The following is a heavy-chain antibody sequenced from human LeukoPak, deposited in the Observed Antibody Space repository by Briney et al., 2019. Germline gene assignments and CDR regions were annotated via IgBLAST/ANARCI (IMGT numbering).Heavy chain of an antibody. CDR3: ARGIASSRSVAIDL. CDR1: EFPFSSHW. J-gene: IGHJ4*02. CDR2: LSGDGSTT. D-gene: IGHD6-13*01. V-gene: IGHV3-74*01. Sequence: GGSLRLSCAASEFPFSSHWMYWVRQAPGKGLVWVARLSGDGSTTRHADSVKGRFTISRDNAKSTLYLQMDSLRVEDTAPYYCARGIASSRSVAIDLWGRGTLVVVSS.